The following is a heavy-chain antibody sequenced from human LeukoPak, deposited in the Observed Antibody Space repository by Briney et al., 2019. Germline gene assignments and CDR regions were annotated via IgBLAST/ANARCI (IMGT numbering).Heavy chain of an antibody. V-gene: IGHV3-66*02. CDR1: GFTASSNY. CDR2: IYSGGST. J-gene: IGHJ4*02. Sequence: GGSLRLSCAASGFTASSNYMSWVRQAPGKGLEWVSVIYSGGSTYYADSVKGRFTISRDNSKNTLYLQMNSLRAEDTAVYYCARDTDYSSSPIVYFDYWGQGTLVTVSS. CDR3: ARDTDYSSSPIVYFDY. D-gene: IGHD6-6*01.